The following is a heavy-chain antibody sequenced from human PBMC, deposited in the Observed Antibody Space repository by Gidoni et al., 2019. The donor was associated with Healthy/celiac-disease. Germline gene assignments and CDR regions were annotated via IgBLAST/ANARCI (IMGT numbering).Heavy chain of an antibody. D-gene: IGHD3-3*01. CDR1: GFTFSSYS. V-gene: IGHV3-21*01. J-gene: IGHJ3*02. CDR2: ISSSSSYI. Sequence: EVQLVESGGGLVKPGGSLILSCAASGFTFSSYSMNWVRQVPGKGLEWVSSISSSSSYIYYADSVKGRFTISRDNAKNSLYLQMNSLRAEDTAVYYCARDSARYDFWSGYYRSYAFDIWGQGTMVTVSS. CDR3: ARDSARYDFWSGYYRSYAFDI.